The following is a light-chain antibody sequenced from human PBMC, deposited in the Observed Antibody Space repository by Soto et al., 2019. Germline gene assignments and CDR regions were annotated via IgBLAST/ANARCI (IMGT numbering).Light chain of an antibody. J-gene: IGLJ1*01. CDR3: SSYTSSRTPFL. CDR1: SSDVGGYNY. CDR2: DVS. Sequence: QSALTQPASVSVSPGQSITISCTGTSSDVGGYNYVSWYQQHPGKAPKLMIYDVSNRPSGFSNRFSGSKSGNTASLTISGLQAEDEADYYCSSYTSSRTPFLVGTGTTLTV. V-gene: IGLV2-14*01.